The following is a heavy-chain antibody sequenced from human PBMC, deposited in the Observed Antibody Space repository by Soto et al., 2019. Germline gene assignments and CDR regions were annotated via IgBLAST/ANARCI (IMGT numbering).Heavy chain of an antibody. CDR2: IYSSENT. J-gene: IGHJ4*02. CDR1: GGSVSSNSYS. CDR3: ATRPPGGSYRGVFDY. Sequence: SETLSLTCTVSGGSVSSNSYSWGWIRQSPGKGLEWIGTIYSSENTYYNPSLLSRVTISLDTSKNQFSLKLSSVTSADTAVYYCATRPPGGSYRGVFDYWSQGTLVTVSS. D-gene: IGHD3-10*01. V-gene: IGHV4-39*07.